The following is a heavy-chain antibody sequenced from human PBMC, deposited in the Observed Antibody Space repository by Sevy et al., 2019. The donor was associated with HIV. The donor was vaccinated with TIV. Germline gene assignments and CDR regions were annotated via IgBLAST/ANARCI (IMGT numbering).Heavy chain of an antibody. CDR3: AKDFLGGTGY. CDR2: ISGSGGST. CDR1: GCTFSSYA. D-gene: IGHD3-16*01. Sequence: GGSLRLSCAASGCTFSSYAMSWVRQAPGKGLEWVSAISGSGGSTYYADSVKGRFTISTDNSKNTLYLQMNSLRAEDMAVYYCAKDFLGGTGYWRQGTLVTVSS. J-gene: IGHJ1*01. V-gene: IGHV3-23*01.